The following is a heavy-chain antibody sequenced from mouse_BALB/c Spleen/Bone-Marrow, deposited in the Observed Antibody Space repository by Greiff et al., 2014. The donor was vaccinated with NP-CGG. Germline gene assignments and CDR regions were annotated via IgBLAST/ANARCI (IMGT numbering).Heavy chain of an antibody. J-gene: IGHJ1*01. D-gene: IGHD2-5*01. CDR2: IGSGGST. V-gene: IGHV5-6-5*01. Sequence: DVKLVESGGGLVKPGGSLKLSCAASGFTFSGYAMSWVRQTPEKRLEWVASIGSGGSTFYPDSVKGRFTISRDNARNILYLQMSSLRSEDTAMYYCARRKTTILTTFYWYFDVWGAGTTVTVSS. CDR1: GFTFSGYA. CDR3: ARRKTTILTTFYWYFDV.